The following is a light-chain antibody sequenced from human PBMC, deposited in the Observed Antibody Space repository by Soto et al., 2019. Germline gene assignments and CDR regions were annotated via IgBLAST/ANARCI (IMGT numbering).Light chain of an antibody. Sequence: EIVLTQSPATLSLSPGERATLSCRASQSVGTYLAWHQQKPGQAPRLLLYDASTRATGIPARFSGSGSGTDFTLTISSLEPEEFAVYYCHQRSSWPLTFGGGTKVEIK. V-gene: IGKV3-11*01. CDR1: QSVGTY. CDR2: DAS. J-gene: IGKJ4*01. CDR3: HQRSSWPLT.